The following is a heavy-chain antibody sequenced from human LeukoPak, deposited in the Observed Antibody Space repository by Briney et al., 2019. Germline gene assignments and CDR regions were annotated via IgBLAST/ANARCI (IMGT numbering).Heavy chain of an antibody. D-gene: IGHD2-15*01. CDR1: GYTFTSYG. V-gene: IGHV1-18*01. Sequence: GASVKVSCKASGYTFTSYGISWVRQAPGQGLEWMGWISAYNGNTNYAQNLQGRVTMTTDTSTSTAYMELKNLRSDDTAVYYCARDCSGGSCYLDYWGQGTLVTVSS. CDR3: ARDCSGGSCYLDY. J-gene: IGHJ4*02. CDR2: ISAYNGNT.